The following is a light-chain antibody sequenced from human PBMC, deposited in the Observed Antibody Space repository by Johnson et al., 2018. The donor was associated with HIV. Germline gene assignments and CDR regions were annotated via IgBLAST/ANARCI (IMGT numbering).Light chain of an antibody. Sequence: QSILTQPPSVSAAPGQKVTISCSGSNSNIGDNYVSWYQQVPGTAPKLLIYDNTKRPSGIPDRFSGSKSGTSATLGITGLQTGDEADYYCGTWDSSLSAYVFGTGTKVTVL. J-gene: IGLJ1*01. CDR3: GTWDSSLSAYV. V-gene: IGLV1-51*01. CDR2: DNT. CDR1: NSNIGDNY.